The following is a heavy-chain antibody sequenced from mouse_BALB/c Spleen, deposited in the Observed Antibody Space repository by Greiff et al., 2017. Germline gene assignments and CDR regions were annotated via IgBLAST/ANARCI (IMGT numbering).Heavy chain of an antibody. V-gene: IGHV1S81*02. CDR2: INPSNGRT. J-gene: IGHJ3*01. CDR1: GYTFTSYW. Sequence: VQLQQPGAELVKPGASVKLSCKASGYTFTSYWMHWVKQRPGQGLEWIGEINPSNGRTNYNEKFKSKATLTVDKSSSTAYMQLSSLTSEDSAVYYCASTGIYDYEAFAYWGQGTLVTVSA. CDR3: ASTGIYDYEAFAY. D-gene: IGHD2-4*01.